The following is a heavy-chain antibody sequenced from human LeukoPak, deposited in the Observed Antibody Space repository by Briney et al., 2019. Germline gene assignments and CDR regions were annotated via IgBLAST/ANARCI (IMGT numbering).Heavy chain of an antibody. V-gene: IGHV3-23*01. CDR1: GGSFSGYY. J-gene: IGHJ6*02. CDR3: AKSNPLQPYYYGMDV. CDR2: ISGSGGST. Sequence: PSETLSLTCAVCGGSFSGYYWSWIRQPPGKGLEWVSAISGSGGSTYYADSVKGRFTISRDNSKNTLYLQMNSLRAEDTAVYYCAKSNPLQPYYYGMDVWGQGTTVTVSS. D-gene: IGHD1-1*01.